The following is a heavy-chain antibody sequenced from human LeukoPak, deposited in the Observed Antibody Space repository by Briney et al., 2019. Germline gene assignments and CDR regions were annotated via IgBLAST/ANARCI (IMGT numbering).Heavy chain of an antibody. V-gene: IGHV1-2*06. CDR2: INPNSGGT. Sequence: GASVKVSCKASGYTCTGYYMHWVRQAPGQGLEWMGRINPNSGGTNYAQKFQGRVTMTRDTSISTAYMELSRLRSDDTAVYHCAAPGYCSGGSCYPNWFDPWGQGTLVTVSS. CDR1: GYTCTGYY. CDR3: AAPGYCSGGSCYPNWFDP. J-gene: IGHJ5*02. D-gene: IGHD2-15*01.